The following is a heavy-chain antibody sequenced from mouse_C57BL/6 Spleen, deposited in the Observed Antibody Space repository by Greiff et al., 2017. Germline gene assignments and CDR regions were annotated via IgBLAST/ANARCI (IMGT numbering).Heavy chain of an antibody. D-gene: IGHD2-3*01. CDR3: VRLYDGYRD. CDR2: IRSKSNNYAT. CDR1: GFSFNTYA. V-gene: IGHV10-1*01. J-gene: IGHJ3*01. Sequence: GGGLVQPKGSLKLSCAASGFSFNTYAMNWVRQAPGKGLEWVARIRSKSNNYATYYADSVKDRFTISRDDSESMLYLQMNNLKTEDTAMYYCVRLYDGYRDWGQGTLVTVSA.